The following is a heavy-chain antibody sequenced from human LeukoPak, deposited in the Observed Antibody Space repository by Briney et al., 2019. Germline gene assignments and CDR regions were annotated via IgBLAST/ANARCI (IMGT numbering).Heavy chain of an antibody. V-gene: IGHV4-59*08. Sequence: SETLSLTCAVSGASISTYYWSWIRQPPGKGLEWIGYIYYSGSTNYNPSLKSRVFISVDTSKNQFSLKLSSLTAADTAVYYCAIHQRGANWFDPWGQGTLVTVSS. CDR2: IYYSGST. CDR3: AIHQRGANWFDP. CDR1: GASISTYY. J-gene: IGHJ5*02. D-gene: IGHD1-26*01.